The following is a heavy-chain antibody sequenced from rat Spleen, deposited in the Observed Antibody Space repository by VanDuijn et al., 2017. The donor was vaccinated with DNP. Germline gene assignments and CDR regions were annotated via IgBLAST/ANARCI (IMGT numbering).Heavy chain of an antibody. V-gene: IGHV2S12*01. CDR1: GFSLTRYG. Sequence: QVQLKESGPGLVQPSQTLSLTCTVSGFSLTRYGVSWVRQPPGKGLEWIAAISRGGSSYFNLALKSRLSIRSDTSKSQVFLKLDSLQTEDKAIYFCTREEPRVLSYFSSLFDYWGQGVMVTVSS. D-gene: IGHD1-2*01. CDR3: TREEPRVLSYFSSLFDY. J-gene: IGHJ2*01. CDR2: ISRGGSS.